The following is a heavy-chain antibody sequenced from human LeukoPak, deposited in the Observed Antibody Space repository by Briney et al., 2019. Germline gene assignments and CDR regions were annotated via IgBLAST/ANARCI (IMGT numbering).Heavy chain of an antibody. D-gene: IGHD3-22*01. V-gene: IGHV1-69*01. J-gene: IGHJ6*02. Sequence: ASVKVSCKASGGTFSSYAISWVRQAPGQGLEWMGGIIPIFGTANYAQKFQGRVTITADESTSTAYMELSSLRSEDTAVYYCARRRSGRGPMIVATGMDVWGQGTTVTVSS. CDR2: IIPIFGTA. CDR3: ARRRSGRGPMIVATGMDV. CDR1: GGTFSSYA.